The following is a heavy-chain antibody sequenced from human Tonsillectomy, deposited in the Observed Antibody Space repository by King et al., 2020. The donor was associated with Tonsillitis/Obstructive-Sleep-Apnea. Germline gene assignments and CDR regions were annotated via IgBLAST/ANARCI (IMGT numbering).Heavy chain of an antibody. Sequence: VQLVESGGGLVQPGRSLRLSCSASGFTFGDYTMNWVRQAPGKGLEWVGSIXGKIYGGTTEYAASVKGRFSFSRDESKSIAYLQMNSLKSEDTAVYYCTRAPSPPYTNLYDYYFSMDVWGKGTAVTVSS. CDR3: TRAPSPPYTNLYDYYFSMDV. CDR1: GFTFGDYT. CDR2: IXGKIYGGTT. J-gene: IGHJ6*03. V-gene: IGHV3-49*04. D-gene: IGHD2/OR15-2a*01.